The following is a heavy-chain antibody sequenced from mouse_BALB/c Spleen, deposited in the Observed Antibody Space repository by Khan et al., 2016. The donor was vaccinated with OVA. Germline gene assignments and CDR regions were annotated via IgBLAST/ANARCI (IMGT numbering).Heavy chain of an antibody. J-gene: IGHJ2*01. CDR2: ISYSGST. Sequence: EVQLQESGPGLVKPSQSLSLSCTVTGYSITSGYGWNWIRQFPGNKLGWMGYISYSGSTNYNPSLKGRISITRDTSKNQFFMQLNSVTTEDTATCCCARTARINYWGQGTTLTVSS. CDR1: GYSITSGYG. D-gene: IGHD1-2*01. V-gene: IGHV3-2*02. CDR3: ARTARINY.